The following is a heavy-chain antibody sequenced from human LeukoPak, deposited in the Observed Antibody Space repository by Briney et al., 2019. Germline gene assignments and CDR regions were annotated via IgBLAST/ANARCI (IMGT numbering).Heavy chain of an antibody. V-gene: IGHV4-39*07. CDR2: IYYSGST. CDR3: ARVKRKYQLLKPLHETPSHYFDY. CDR1: GGSISSSSYY. Sequence: TTSETLSLTCTVSGGSISSSSYYWGWIRQPPGKGLEWIGSIYYSGSTYYNPSLKSRVTISVDTSKNQFSLKVSSVTAADTAVYYCARVKRKYQLLKPLHETPSHYFDYWGQGTLVTVSS. D-gene: IGHD2-2*01. J-gene: IGHJ4*02.